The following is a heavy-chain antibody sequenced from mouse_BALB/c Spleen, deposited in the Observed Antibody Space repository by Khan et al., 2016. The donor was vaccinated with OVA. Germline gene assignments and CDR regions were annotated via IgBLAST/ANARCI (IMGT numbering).Heavy chain of an antibody. CDR1: GFSLTSYG. CDR2: IWAGGST. J-gene: IGHJ1*01. CDR3: ARDTTVESYWYFDV. Sequence: QVQLQQSGPGLVAPSQSLSITCTVSGFSLTSYGVHWVRQPPGKGLEWLGVIWAGGSTNYNSALLSRLSISKDNSKSQVFLKMNSLQTDDTAMYYCARDTTVESYWYFDVWCAGTTVTVSS. D-gene: IGHD1-1*01. V-gene: IGHV2-9*02.